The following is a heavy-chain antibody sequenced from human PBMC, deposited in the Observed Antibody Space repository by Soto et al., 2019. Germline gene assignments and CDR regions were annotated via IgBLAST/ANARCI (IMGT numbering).Heavy chain of an antibody. V-gene: IGHV3-72*01. CDR3: ARSGSAAAFDI. J-gene: IGHJ3*02. D-gene: IGHD5-12*01. Sequence: GGSLRLSCAASGFTFSAHYMDWLRQTPGKGLEWVGRSRDKVNSYSREYAASVKGRFTLSRDDSQNTLYLQMNSLKTEDTAVYYCARSGSAAAFDIWGQGTMVTVSS. CDR1: GFTFSAHY. CDR2: SRDKVNSYSR.